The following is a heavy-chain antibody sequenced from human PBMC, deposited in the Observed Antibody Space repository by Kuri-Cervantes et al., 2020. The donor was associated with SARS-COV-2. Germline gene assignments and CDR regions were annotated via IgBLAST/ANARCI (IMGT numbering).Heavy chain of an antibody. CDR3: ARDLRQQLAYGMDV. Sequence: GGSLRLSCAASGFTFSSYAMHWVRQAPGKGLEWVAVMSYDGSNKYYADSVKGRFTISRDNSKNTLYLQMNSLRAEDTAVYYCARDLRQQLAYGMDVWGQGTTVTVSS. V-gene: IGHV3-30-3*01. D-gene: IGHD6-13*01. CDR1: GFTFSSYA. J-gene: IGHJ6*02. CDR2: MSYDGSNK.